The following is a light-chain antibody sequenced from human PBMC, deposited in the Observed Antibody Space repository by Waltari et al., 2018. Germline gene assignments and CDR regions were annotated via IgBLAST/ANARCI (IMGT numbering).Light chain of an antibody. CDR3: QKDGSLPAT. V-gene: IGKV3-20*01. CDR2: DAS. Sequence: EIMLTQSPGTLSLSPGERATLSCRVSQSISRFLAWYQQKPGQAPRLIIYDASSRATGIPDRFSGSGSGTDFSLTISRLEPEDIAVYYCQKDGSLPATFGQGTKVEIK. J-gene: IGKJ1*01. CDR1: QSISRF.